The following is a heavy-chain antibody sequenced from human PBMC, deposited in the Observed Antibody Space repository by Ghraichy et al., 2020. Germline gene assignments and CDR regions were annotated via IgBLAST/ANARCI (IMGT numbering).Heavy chain of an antibody. CDR3: AKGANCGTDSHTEYYFDY. CDR1: GFTFSSYW. D-gene: IGHD2-21*01. CDR2: IKRDGSES. J-gene: IGHJ4*02. V-gene: IGHV3-7*01. Sequence: GALRLSCAASGFTFSSYWMTWVRQAPGKGLEWVANIKRDGSESHYVDSVKGRFTISRDNAKISLFLHMVNLRAEDTAVYYCAKGANCGTDSHTEYYFDYSRRQTLLNV.